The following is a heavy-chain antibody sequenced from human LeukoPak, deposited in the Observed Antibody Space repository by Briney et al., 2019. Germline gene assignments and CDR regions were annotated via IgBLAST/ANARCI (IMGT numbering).Heavy chain of an antibody. CDR1: GGSITRSSYH. J-gene: IGHJ4*02. V-gene: IGHV3-66*01. D-gene: IGHD3-10*01. Sequence: QSSETLSLTCTVSGGSITRSSYHWGWIRQPPGKGLEWVSVIYSGGSTYYADSVKGRFTISRDNSKNTLYLQMNSLRAEDTAVYYCASGLLATVIDYWGQGTLVTVSS. CDR3: ASGLLATVIDY. CDR2: IYSGGST.